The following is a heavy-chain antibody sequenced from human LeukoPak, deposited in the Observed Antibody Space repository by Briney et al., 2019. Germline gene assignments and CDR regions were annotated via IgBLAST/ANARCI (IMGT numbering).Heavy chain of an antibody. V-gene: IGHV4-34*01. CDR1: GGSFSGYY. D-gene: IGHD3-22*01. CDR3: ARHRFTYYFESSGYHYGHEGFDY. J-gene: IGHJ4*02. Sequence: SETLSLTCAVYGGSFSGYYWSWIRQPPGKGLEWIGEINHSGSTNYNPSLKRRVTISVDTSKNQFSLTLSSVTAADTAVYYCARHRFTYYFESSGYHYGHEGFDYWGQGTRVTVSS. CDR2: INHSGST.